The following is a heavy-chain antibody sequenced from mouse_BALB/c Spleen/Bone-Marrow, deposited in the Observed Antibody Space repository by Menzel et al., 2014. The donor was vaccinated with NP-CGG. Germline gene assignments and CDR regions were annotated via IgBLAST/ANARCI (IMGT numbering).Heavy chain of an antibody. CDR3: ARGDGYYAYAMDY. CDR1: GYTFTEYT. CDR2: INPNNGGI. D-gene: IGHD2-3*01. J-gene: IGHJ4*01. Sequence: VQLQQSGPEPVKPGASVKISCKTSGYTFTEYTMHWVKQSHGKSLEWIGSINPNNGGINYNQKFKGKATLTVDKSSSTAYMELRSLTSEDSAVYYCARGDGYYAYAMDYWGQGTSVTVSS. V-gene: IGHV1-18*01.